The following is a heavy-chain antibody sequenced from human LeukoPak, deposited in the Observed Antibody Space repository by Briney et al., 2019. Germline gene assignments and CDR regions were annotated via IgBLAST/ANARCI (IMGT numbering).Heavy chain of an antibody. Sequence: ASVKVSCKASGYTFTSYDINWVRQATGQGLEWMGWMNPNSGNTGYAQKFQGRVTMTRNTSISTAYMELSSLRSEDTAVYYCARAYYDILTGYYLSALDIWGQGTMVTVSS. D-gene: IGHD3-9*01. CDR3: ARAYYDILTGYYLSALDI. CDR1: GYTFTSYD. V-gene: IGHV1-8*01. J-gene: IGHJ3*02. CDR2: MNPNSGNT.